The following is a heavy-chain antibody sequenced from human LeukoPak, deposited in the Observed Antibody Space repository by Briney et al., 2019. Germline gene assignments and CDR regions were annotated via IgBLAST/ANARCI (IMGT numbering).Heavy chain of an antibody. Sequence: PSETLSLTCTVSGGSISSSSYYWGWIRQPPGKGLEWIGSIYYSGSTYYNPSLKSRVTISVDTSKNQFSLKLCSVTAADTAVYYCARLPLYMVRGVMKAFDIWGQGTMVTVSS. CDR3: ARLPLYMVRGVMKAFDI. CDR2: IYYSGST. CDR1: GGSISSSSYY. V-gene: IGHV4-39*01. D-gene: IGHD3-10*01. J-gene: IGHJ3*02.